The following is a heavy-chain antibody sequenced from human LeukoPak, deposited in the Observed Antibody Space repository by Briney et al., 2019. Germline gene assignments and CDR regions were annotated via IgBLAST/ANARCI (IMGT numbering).Heavy chain of an antibody. CDR2: ISSSSSYI. CDR1: GFTFSSYS. D-gene: IGHD3-22*01. J-gene: IGHJ3*02. CDR3: ARDQYYYDSSGYYYEHDAFDI. V-gene: IGHV3-21*01. Sequence: GGSLRLSCAASGFTFSSYSMNWVRQAPGKGLEWVSSISSSSSYIYYADSVKGRFTISRDNANNSLYLQMNSLRAEDTAVYYCARDQYYYDSSGYYYEHDAFDIWGQGTMVTVSS.